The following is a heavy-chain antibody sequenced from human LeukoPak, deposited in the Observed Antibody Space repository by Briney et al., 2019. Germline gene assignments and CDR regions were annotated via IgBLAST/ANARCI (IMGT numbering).Heavy chain of an antibody. CDR3: ARAGGGAFDI. D-gene: IGHD2-15*01. J-gene: IGHJ3*02. Sequence: SSETLSLTCTVSGGSISSYYRSWIRQPPGKGLEWIGYIDFSGSTNYNPSLKSRATISVDTSNNQFSLKLSSVTAADTAVYYCARAGGGAFDIWGQGTMVTVSS. CDR2: IDFSGST. V-gene: IGHV4-59*01. CDR1: GGSISSYY.